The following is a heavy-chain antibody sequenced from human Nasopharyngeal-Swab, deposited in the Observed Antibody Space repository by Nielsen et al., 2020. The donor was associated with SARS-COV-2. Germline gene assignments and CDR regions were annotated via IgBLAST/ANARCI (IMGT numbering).Heavy chain of an antibody. CDR2: IHYGGTT. V-gene: IGHV4-39*07. J-gene: IGHJ5*02. CDR1: GGSIRSSTYY. Sequence: SETLSLTCTVSGGSIRSSTYYWGWLRQPPGKVLEWIGHIHYGGTTYRNPSLKSRVAISVDTSKNQFSLKMNSVTAADTAVYYCAKFTAPEGWFDPWGQGTLVTVSS. CDR3: AKFTAPEGWFDP. D-gene: IGHD6-13*01.